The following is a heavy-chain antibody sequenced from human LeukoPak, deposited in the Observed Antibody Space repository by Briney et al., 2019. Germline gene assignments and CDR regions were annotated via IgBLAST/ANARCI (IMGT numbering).Heavy chain of an antibody. V-gene: IGHV3-20*04. Sequence: GGSLRLSCAASGFTFDDYGMSWVRQAPGKGLEWVSGINWNGGSTVYADSVKGRFTISRDNAKNSLYLQMNSLRAEDTALYYCAQMGYCSSTSCYTGFDYWGQGTLVTVSS. CDR2: INWNGGST. D-gene: IGHD2-2*02. CDR3: AQMGYCSSTSCYTGFDY. J-gene: IGHJ4*02. CDR1: GFTFDDYG.